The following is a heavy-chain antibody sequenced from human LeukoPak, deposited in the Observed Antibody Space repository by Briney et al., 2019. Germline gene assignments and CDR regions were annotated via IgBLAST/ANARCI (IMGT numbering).Heavy chain of an antibody. Sequence: SVKVSCKDSGNTFSSYTITWVRQAPGQGLEWMGRIIPILGVANYAQKFQGRVTITADKSTTTDYMELSSLRSEDTAVYYCARDSGDGYIYWGQGTLVTVSS. CDR2: IIPILGVA. J-gene: IGHJ4*02. CDR3: ARDSGDGYIY. CDR1: GNTFSSYT. V-gene: IGHV1-69*04. D-gene: IGHD5-24*01.